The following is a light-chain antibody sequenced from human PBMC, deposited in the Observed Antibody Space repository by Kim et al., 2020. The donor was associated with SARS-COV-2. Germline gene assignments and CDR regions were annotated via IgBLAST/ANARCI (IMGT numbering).Light chain of an antibody. J-gene: IGLJ2*01. V-gene: IGLV2-14*03. CDR3: SSITSSRTLA. CDR1: SSDVGGYDF. Sequence: QSAPTQPASVSASPGQSITISCTGSSSDVGGYDFVSWYQQHPGKAPKLLIYDVNKRPSGISHRFSGSKSGNTASLTISGLQAEDEADYYCSSITSSRTLAFGGGTQLTVL. CDR2: DVN.